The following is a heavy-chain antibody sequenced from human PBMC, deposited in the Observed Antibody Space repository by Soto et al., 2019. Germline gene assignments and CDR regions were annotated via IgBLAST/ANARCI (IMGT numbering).Heavy chain of an antibody. V-gene: IGHV2-5*02. CDR2: IYWDDDN. J-gene: IGHJ4*02. Sequence: QITLKESGPTLVTPTQTLTLTCTFSGFSLNTNAVGVGWFRQPPGKALEWLALIYWDDDNHYRPSLQSRLSLTKDTSKNQVVLTMTHMDPVDTATYYCAHGSGWLFDFWGQGALVIVSS. CDR1: GFSLNTNAVG. D-gene: IGHD6-19*01. CDR3: AHGSGWLFDF.